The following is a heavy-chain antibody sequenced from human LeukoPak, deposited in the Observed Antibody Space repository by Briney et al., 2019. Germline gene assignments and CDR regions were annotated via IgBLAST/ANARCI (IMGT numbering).Heavy chain of an antibody. CDR1: GYSISSGYY. Sequence: SETLSLTCTVSGYSISSGYYWGWIRQPPGKGLEWIGSIYHSGSTYYNPSLKSRVTISVDTSKNQFSLKLSSVTAADTAVYYCASFRAQLLLWGQGTLVTVSS. CDR2: IYHSGST. CDR3: ASFRAQLLL. J-gene: IGHJ4*02. V-gene: IGHV4-38-2*02. D-gene: IGHD2-2*01.